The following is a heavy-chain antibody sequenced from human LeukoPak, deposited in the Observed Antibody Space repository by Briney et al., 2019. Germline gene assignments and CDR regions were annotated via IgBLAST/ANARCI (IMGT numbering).Heavy chain of an antibody. D-gene: IGHD4-17*01. V-gene: IGHV1-69*01. Sequence: SVTVSCKASGGTFSSYAISWVRQAPGQGLEWMGGIIPIFGTANYAQKFQGRVTITADESTSTAYMELSSLRSEDTAAYYCARGRYGDSSDYWGQGTLVTVSS. CDR1: GGTFSSYA. CDR2: IIPIFGTA. CDR3: ARGRYGDSSDY. J-gene: IGHJ4*02.